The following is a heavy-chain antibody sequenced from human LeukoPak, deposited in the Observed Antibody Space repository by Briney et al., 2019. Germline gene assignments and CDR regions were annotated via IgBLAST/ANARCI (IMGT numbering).Heavy chain of an antibody. CDR2: ISSSSSYI. V-gene: IGHV3-21*01. CDR3: ARGNYGFLEWSHDAFDI. CDR1: GFTFSSYI. Sequence: MTGGSLRLSGAASGFTFSSYIMTWVRQAPGKRLEWASSISSSSSYIYYADSVKGRFTISRDNAKNSLYLQMNSLRAEDTAVYYCARGNYGFLEWSHDAFDIWGQGTMVTVSS. J-gene: IGHJ3*02. D-gene: IGHD3-3*01.